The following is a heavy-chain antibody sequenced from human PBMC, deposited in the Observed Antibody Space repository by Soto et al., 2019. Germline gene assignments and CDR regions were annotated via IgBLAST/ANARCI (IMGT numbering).Heavy chain of an antibody. CDR3: ASPHYDFWSGYYKGANDAFDI. CDR2: IIPIFGTA. V-gene: IGHV1-69*13. CDR1: GGTFSSYA. J-gene: IGHJ3*02. Sequence: SVKVSCKASGGTFSSYAISWVRQAPGQGLEWMGGIIPIFGTANYAQKFQGRVTITADESTSTAYMELSSLRSEDTAVYYCASPHYDFWSGYYKGANDAFDIWGQGTMVTVSS. D-gene: IGHD3-3*01.